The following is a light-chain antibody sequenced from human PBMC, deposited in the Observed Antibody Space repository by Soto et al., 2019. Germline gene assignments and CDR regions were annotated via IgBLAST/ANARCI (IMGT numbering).Light chain of an antibody. J-gene: IGKJ1*01. V-gene: IGKV3-20*01. Sequence: EIVLTQSPGTLSLSLGERATLSCRASQSVSSSYLAWYQQRPGQAPRLLIYGAFNRATGIPDRFSGSGSGTDFTLTISRLEPEDRAVYYCQQYATPPRTFGPGTKVEIK. CDR3: QQYATPPRT. CDR1: QSVSSSY. CDR2: GAF.